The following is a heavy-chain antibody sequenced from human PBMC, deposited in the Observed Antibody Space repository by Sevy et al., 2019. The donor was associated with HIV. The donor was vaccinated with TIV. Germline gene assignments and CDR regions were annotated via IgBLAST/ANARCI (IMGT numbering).Heavy chain of an antibody. CDR1: GFTFSSYA. CDR3: AKDDGRITIFGVVIIGDAFDI. CDR2: ISGSGGST. Sequence: GGSLRLSCAASGFTFSSYAMSWVRQAPGKGLEWVSAISGSGGSTYYADSVKGRFTISRDNSKNTLYLQMNSLRAEETAVYYCAKDDGRITIFGVVIIGDAFDIWGQGTMVTVSS. J-gene: IGHJ3*02. V-gene: IGHV3-23*01. D-gene: IGHD3-3*01.